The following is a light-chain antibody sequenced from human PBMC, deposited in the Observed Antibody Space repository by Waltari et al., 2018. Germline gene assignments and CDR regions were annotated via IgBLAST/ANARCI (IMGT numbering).Light chain of an antibody. CDR1: QSVLYSANNKDY. V-gene: IGKV4-1*01. Sequence: DIVMTQSPDFLAVSLGERATSNCKSSQSVLYSANNKDYLAWYQKKPGQPPKLLIYWASTRESGVPDRFSGSGSGTDFTLTISSLQAEDVAVYYCQQYYGVPLTFGGGTKVEIK. J-gene: IGKJ4*01. CDR3: QQYYGVPLT. CDR2: WAS.